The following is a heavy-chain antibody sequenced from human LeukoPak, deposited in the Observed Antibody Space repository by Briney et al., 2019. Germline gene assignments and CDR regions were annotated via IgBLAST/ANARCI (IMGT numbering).Heavy chain of an antibody. CDR2: ISSNGDST. CDR1: GFSLSTSG. J-gene: IGHJ5*02. Sequence: LTLTCTFSGFSLSTSGMCVSWIRQPPGKVLEWVSGISSNGDSTYYADSVKGRLTISRDNSKNTLYLQMNSLRADDTAVYYCAKGHYPDAYCAGDCYYSSWGQGSLVTVSS. D-gene: IGHD2-21*02. CDR3: AKGHYPDAYCAGDCYYSS. V-gene: IGHV3-23*01.